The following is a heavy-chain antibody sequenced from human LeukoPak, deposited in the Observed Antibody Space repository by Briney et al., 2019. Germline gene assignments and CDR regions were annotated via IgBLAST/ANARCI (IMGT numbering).Heavy chain of an antibody. CDR2: ISSSSSYI. J-gene: IGHJ4*02. V-gene: IGHV3-21*01. CDR3: ARGIAVAGTSRVFDY. CDR1: GFTFSDYS. D-gene: IGHD6-19*01. Sequence: KSGGSLRLSCVASGFTFSDYSLNWVRQAPGKGLEWVSSISSSSSYIYYADSVKGRFTISRDNAKNSLYLQMNSLRAEDTAVYYCARGIAVAGTSRVFDYWGQGTPVTVSS.